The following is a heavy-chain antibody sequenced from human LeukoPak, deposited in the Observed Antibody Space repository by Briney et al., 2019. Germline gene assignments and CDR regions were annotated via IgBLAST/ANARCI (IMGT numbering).Heavy chain of an antibody. J-gene: IGHJ6*03. CDR1: GGSISSYY. CDR3: ARHIGGGIEDMDV. Sequence: SETLSLTCTVSGGSISSYYWSWIRQPPGKGLEWIGYIYTSGSTNYNPSLKSRVTISVDTSKNQFSLKLSSVTAADTAVYYCARHIGGGIEDMDVWGKGTKVTVSS. CDR2: IYTSGST. D-gene: IGHD3-16*02. V-gene: IGHV4-4*09.